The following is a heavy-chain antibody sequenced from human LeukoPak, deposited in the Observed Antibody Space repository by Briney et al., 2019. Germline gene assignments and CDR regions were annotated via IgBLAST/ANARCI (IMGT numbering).Heavy chain of an antibody. D-gene: IGHD3-22*01. J-gene: IGHJ3*02. CDR3: AKHYDTHAFDI. CDR2: ISYDGSNK. CDR1: GFTFSSYG. V-gene: IGHV3-30*18. Sequence: PGGSLRLSCAASGFTFSSYGMHWVRKAPGKGLEWVAIISYDGSNKYYADSVQGRFTVSRDNSKNTLYLQMNSLRAEDTAVYYCAKHYDTHAFDIWGQGTLVTVSS.